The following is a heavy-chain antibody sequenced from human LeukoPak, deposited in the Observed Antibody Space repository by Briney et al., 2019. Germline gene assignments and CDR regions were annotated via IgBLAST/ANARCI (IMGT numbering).Heavy chain of an antibody. CDR2: TYDRSKWYN. CDR1: GDSVSINSAA. V-gene: IGHV6-1*01. Sequence: SQTLSLTCAISGDSVSINSAAWNWSRQSPSRGLEWRGRTYDRSKWYNDYSVYVKSRITINPHTSKNQFSLQLNSVTPEDTAVYYCAMGSWYYYDSSGYGCRAFDIWGQGTMVTVSS. D-gene: IGHD3-22*01. CDR3: AMGSWYYYDSSGYGCRAFDI. J-gene: IGHJ3*02.